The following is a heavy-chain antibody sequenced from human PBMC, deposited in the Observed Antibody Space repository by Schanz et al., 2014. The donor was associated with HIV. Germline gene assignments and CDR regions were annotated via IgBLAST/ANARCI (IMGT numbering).Heavy chain of an antibody. Sequence: VQLVESGGGVVRPGKSLRLSCEASGFTFSNYGMHWVRQAPGKGLVWVSRINSDGSSTNYADSVKGRLTISRDNAKNTLYVQIRSLRNEDTAVYYCVKGERIGYRIEVTGPTFDYWGQGTLVTVSS. D-gene: IGHD3-22*01. V-gene: IGHV3-74*02. J-gene: IGHJ4*02. CDR3: VKGERIGYRIEVTGPTFDY. CDR2: INSDGSST. CDR1: GFTFSNYG.